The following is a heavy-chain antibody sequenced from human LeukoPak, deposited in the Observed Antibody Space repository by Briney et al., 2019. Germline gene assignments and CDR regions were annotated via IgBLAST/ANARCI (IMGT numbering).Heavy chain of an antibody. V-gene: IGHV3-30-3*01. CDR2: ISYDGSNK. J-gene: IGHJ4*02. CDR1: GFTFSSYA. D-gene: IGHD6-19*01. Sequence: PRGSLRLSCAASGFTFSSYAMHWVRQAPGKGLEWVAVISYDGSNKYYADSVKGPFTISRDNSKNTLYLQMNSLRAEDTAVYYCARDPLIAVTGRGFYFDYWGQGTLVTVSS. CDR3: ARDPLIAVTGRGFYFDY.